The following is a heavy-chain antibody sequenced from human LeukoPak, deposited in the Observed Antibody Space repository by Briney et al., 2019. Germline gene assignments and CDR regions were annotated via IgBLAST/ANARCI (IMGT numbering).Heavy chain of an antibody. J-gene: IGHJ4*02. CDR2: INPSGGST. CDR3: ARVSMVRGVIMSRNYFDY. V-gene: IGHV1-46*01. D-gene: IGHD3-10*01. Sequence: GASVKVSCKASGYTFTSYYMHWVRQAPGQGLEWMGIINPSGGSTSYAQKFQGRVTMTRDTSTSTVYVELSSLRSEDTAVYYCARVSMVRGVIMSRNYFDYWGQGTLVTVSS. CDR1: GYTFTSYY.